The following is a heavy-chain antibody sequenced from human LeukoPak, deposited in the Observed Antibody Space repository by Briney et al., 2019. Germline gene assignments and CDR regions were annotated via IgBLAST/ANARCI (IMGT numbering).Heavy chain of an antibody. CDR2: IKQDGSEK. Sequence: PGGSLRLSCAASGFTFSSYWMSWVRQAPGKGLEWVANIKQDGSEKYYVDSVKGRFTISRDNAKNSLYLQMNSLRAEDTAVYYCARHGSGSYLLTFDYWGQGTLVTVPS. J-gene: IGHJ4*02. CDR1: GFTFSSYW. D-gene: IGHD3-10*01. V-gene: IGHV3-7*01. CDR3: ARHGSGSYLLTFDY.